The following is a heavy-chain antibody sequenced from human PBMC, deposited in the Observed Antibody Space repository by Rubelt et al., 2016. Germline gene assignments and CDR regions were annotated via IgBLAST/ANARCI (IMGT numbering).Heavy chain of an antibody. J-gene: IGHJ4*02. D-gene: IGHD6-13*01. Sequence: QAPGKGLEWVAVISYDGSNKYYADSVKGRFTISRDNAKNSLYLQMNSLRAEDTAVYYCARDQYFSSWTEYYFDYWGQGTLVTVSS. CDR2: ISYDGSNK. V-gene: IGHV3-30*04. CDR3: ARDQYFSSWTEYYFDY.